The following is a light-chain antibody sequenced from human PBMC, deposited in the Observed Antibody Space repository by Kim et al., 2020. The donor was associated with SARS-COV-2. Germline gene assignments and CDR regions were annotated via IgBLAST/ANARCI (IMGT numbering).Light chain of an antibody. CDR1: SLRSFY. Sequence: SSELTQDPAVSVALGQTVRITCQGDSLRSFYASWYRQKPGQAPVLVIYAKNNRPSGIPDRFSGSSSGNTTSLTITGAQAEDEADYYCTSRDNSGNHPAYV. CDR3: TSRDNSGNHPAYV. CDR2: AKN. J-gene: IGLJ1*01. V-gene: IGLV3-19*01.